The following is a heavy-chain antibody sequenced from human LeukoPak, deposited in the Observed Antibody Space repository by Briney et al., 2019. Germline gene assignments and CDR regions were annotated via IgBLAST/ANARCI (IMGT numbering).Heavy chain of an antibody. CDR1: GGSISSYY. D-gene: IGHD5-12*01. J-gene: IGHJ5*02. CDR2: IYYSGST. Sequence: SETLSLTCTVSGGSISSYYWSWIRQPPGKGLEWIGYIYYSGSTNYNPSLKSRVTISVDTSKNQFSLKLSSVTAADTAVYYCTREGIGGYSGYPGGFDPWGQGTLVTVSS. CDR3: TREGIGGYSGYPGGFDP. V-gene: IGHV4-59*01.